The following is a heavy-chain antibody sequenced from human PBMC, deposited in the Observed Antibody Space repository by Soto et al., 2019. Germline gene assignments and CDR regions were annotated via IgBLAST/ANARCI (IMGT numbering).Heavy chain of an antibody. CDR3: AKGGHYSWFDP. J-gene: IGHJ5*02. Sequence: EVQLLASGGDLVQPGGSLRLSCVASGFTFRTYARSWFRQAPGRGLEGVSTISGGGETTYYADSVKGRFTISRDSSKNTLYLQMNSLRAGDTAVYFCAKGGHYSWFDPWGQGILVTVSS. D-gene: IGHD2-15*01. CDR2: ISGGGETT. V-gene: IGHV3-23*01. CDR1: GFTFRTYA.